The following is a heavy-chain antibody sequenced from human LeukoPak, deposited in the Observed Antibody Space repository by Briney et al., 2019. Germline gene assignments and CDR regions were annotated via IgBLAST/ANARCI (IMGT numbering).Heavy chain of an antibody. Sequence: SGGSLRLSCAASGFTFSSYAMSWVRQAPGKGLEWVSAMSGSGGSTYYADSVKGRFTISRDNSKNTLYLQMNSLRAEDTAVYYCAKGVVAAASAEYFQHWGQGTLVTVSS. CDR3: AKGVVAAASAEYFQH. CDR1: GFTFSSYA. J-gene: IGHJ1*01. CDR2: MSGSGGST. V-gene: IGHV3-23*01. D-gene: IGHD2-2*01.